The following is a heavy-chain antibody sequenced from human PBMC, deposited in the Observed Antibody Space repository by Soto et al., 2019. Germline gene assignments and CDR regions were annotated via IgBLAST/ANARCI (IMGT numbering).Heavy chain of an antibody. D-gene: IGHD2-15*01. V-gene: IGHV1-8*01. CDR1: GYTFTSYD. CDR3: AREVAGKCDY. J-gene: IGHJ4*02. Sequence: QVQLVQSGAEVKKPGASVKVSCKASGYTFTSYDINWVRQATGQGLEWMGWMNPNSGNTAYAQKFQGRVTMTRSTTIATAHMELSSLRSEGTAVDYCAREVAGKCDYWGQGTLVTVSS. CDR2: MNPNSGNT.